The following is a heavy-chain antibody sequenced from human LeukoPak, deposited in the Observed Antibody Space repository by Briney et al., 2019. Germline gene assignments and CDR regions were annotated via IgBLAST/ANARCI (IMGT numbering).Heavy chain of an antibody. CDR2: ISGSGGST. CDR1: GFTFSSYA. D-gene: IGHD3-22*01. V-gene: IGHV3-23*01. Sequence: GGSLRLSCAASGFTFSSYAMSWVRQAPGKGLEWVSAISGSGGSTYYADSVKGRFTISRDNSKNTLYLQMNSLRAEDTAVYYCAKDRPNFHENSGHYYRRDGDSWGQGTLVTVSS. J-gene: IGHJ5*01. CDR3: AKDRPNFHENSGHYYRRDGDS.